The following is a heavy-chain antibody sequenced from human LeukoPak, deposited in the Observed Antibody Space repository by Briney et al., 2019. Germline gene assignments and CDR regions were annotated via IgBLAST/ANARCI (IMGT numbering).Heavy chain of an antibody. CDR1: GGSLYSYY. CDR3: ARTSASGATYFDY. D-gene: IGHD1-26*01. CDR2: IYFSGST. J-gene: IGHJ4*02. V-gene: IGHV4-4*07. Sequence: SETLSLTCTVSGGSLYSYYWSWIRQPAGKGLEWIGRIYFSGSTHYIPSLQSRVTMSVDTSKNQFSLKLSSVTAADTAAYYCARTSASGATYFDYWGQGTLVTVSS.